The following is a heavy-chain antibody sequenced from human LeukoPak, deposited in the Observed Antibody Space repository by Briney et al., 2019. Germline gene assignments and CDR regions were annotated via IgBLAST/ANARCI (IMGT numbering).Heavy chain of an antibody. J-gene: IGHJ4*02. CDR2: INQDGSTK. CDR1: GFTFAKSW. D-gene: IGHD1-26*01. Sequence: GGSLRLSCAASGFTFAKSWMAWVRQAPGKGLEWVSNINQDGSTKHYADSLKGRFTISRDNSRNSLYLQMYSLRADDTAVYYCATDTDGSLDYWGQGILVTVAS. V-gene: IGHV3-7*01. CDR3: ATDTDGSLDY.